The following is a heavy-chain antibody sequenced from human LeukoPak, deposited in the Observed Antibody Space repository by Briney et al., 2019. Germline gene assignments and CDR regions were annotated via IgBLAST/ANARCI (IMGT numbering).Heavy chain of an antibody. CDR2: ITDSGGNR. D-gene: IGHD3-22*01. CDR3: AKDRSYYDSSDSTGMDV. V-gene: IGHV3-23*01. Sequence: PGGSLRLSCAASGFAFSSHAMSWVRQAPGKGLEWVSAITDSGGNRQYTDSVKGRFTISRDNSKNTLYLQMDSLRADDTAVYYCAKDRSYYDSSDSTGMDVWGQGTTVTVSS. CDR1: GFAFSSHA. J-gene: IGHJ6*02.